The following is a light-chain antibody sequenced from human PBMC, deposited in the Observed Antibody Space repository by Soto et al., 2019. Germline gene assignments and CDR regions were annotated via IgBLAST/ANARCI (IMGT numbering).Light chain of an antibody. J-gene: IGKJ5*01. V-gene: IGKV1-39*01. CDR1: QAISKY. CDR3: QQSYNTPIT. Sequence: DIQMTQSPSSLSASLGDRVTITCQASQAISKYLHWYQQKSGRAPELLVYAASNLQSGVPSRFTGSGSGTHFTLTISGLEPADFATYFCQQSYNTPITFGQGTRLEIK. CDR2: AAS.